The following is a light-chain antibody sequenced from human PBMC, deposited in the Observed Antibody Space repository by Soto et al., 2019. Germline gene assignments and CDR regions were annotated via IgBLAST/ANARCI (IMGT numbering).Light chain of an antibody. CDR1: QSISSW. J-gene: IGKJ1*01. CDR2: KAS. V-gene: IGKV1-5*03. CDR3: QQYTSWT. Sequence: DIQMTQSPSTLSASVGDRVTITCRASQSISSWLAWYQQKPGKAPKLLIYKASSLESGVPSRFSGSGSGTEFTLTISSLQPDDFATYYCQQYTSWTFGQGTTVDIK.